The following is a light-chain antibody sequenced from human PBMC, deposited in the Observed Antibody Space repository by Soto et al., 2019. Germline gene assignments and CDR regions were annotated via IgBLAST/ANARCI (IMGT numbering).Light chain of an antibody. CDR2: AAS. CDR3: QQYYSYPRT. J-gene: IGKJ1*01. Sequence: AIRMTQSPSSLSASIGDRVTITCRASQGISSYLAWYQQKPGKAPKLLIYAASTLQSGVPSRFSGSGSGTDFTLTISCLQSEDFATYYCQQYYSYPRTFGPGTKVDIK. V-gene: IGKV1-8*01. CDR1: QGISSY.